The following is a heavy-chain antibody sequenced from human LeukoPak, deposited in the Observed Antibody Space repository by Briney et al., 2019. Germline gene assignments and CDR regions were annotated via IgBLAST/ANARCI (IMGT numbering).Heavy chain of an antibody. J-gene: IGHJ4*02. Sequence: GGSLRLSCAASGFTFSSYAMSWVRQAPGKGLEWVSAISGSGGSTYYADSVKGRFTISRDNSKNTVYLQMNSLRVEDTAVYYCAKDSYGVNPLRLIDYWGQGTLVTVSS. CDR3: AKDSYGVNPLRLIDY. D-gene: IGHD4-17*01. V-gene: IGHV3-23*01. CDR1: GFTFSSYA. CDR2: ISGSGGST.